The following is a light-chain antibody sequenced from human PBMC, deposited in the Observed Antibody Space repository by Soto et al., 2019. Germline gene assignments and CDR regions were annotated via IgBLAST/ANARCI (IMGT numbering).Light chain of an antibody. J-gene: IGKJ5*01. Sequence: EIVLTQSPGTLSLSPGEKATLSCRASKGFTSTYLAWSQQRPGQAPRLLFYGESNRATGIPDRFSGGGSGTDFTLTISRLEPEDFARYYCQQYGSSSPTTFGQGTRLEIE. CDR1: KGFTSTY. CDR3: QQYGSSSPTT. CDR2: GES. V-gene: IGKV3-20*01.